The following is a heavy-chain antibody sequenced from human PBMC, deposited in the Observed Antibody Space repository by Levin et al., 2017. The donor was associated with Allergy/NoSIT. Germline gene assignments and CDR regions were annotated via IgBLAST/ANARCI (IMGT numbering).Heavy chain of an antibody. V-gene: IGHV4-59*01. D-gene: IGHD5-18*01. CDR2: IYYSGST. Sequence: MSSETLSLTCTVSGGSISSYYWSWIRQPPGKGLEWIGYIYYSGSTNYNPSLKSRVTISVDTSKNQFSLKLSSVTAADTAVYYCATRGYSYGNYFDYWGQGTLVTVSS. CDR1: GGSISSYY. J-gene: IGHJ4*02. CDR3: ATRGYSYGNYFDY.